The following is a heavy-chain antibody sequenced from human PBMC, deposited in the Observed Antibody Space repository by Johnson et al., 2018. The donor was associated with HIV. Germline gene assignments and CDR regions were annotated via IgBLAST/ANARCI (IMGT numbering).Heavy chain of an antibody. CDR3: ARDPPYGGNPSAFDV. CDR1: GFTFSSYG. D-gene: IGHD4-23*01. CDR2: IGTAGDT. J-gene: IGHJ3*01. V-gene: IGHV3-30*03. Sequence: QVQLVESGGGVVQPGRSLRLSCAASGFTFSSYGMHWVRQAPGKGLEWVSAIGTAGDTYYPGSVKGRFTISRDNSENTLYLQMNSLRAEDTAVYYCARDPPYGGNPSAFDVWGQGTMVTVSS.